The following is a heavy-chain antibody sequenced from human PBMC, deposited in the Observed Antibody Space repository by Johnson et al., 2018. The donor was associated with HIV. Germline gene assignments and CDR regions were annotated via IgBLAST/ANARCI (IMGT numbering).Heavy chain of an antibody. D-gene: IGHD1/OR15-1a*01. V-gene: IGHV3-33*06. J-gene: IGHJ3*02. CDR3: AKVRIGTSSMRGGAFDM. CDR1: GFNFSTYG. CDR2: IWYDGSNK. Sequence: QVQLMESGGGVVQPGRSLRLSCTASGFNFSTYGMHWVRQAPGKGLEWVAVIWYDGSNKYYGDSVKGRFTISRDNSKNTLYLQMNSRGVEDTAVYYCAKVRIGTSSMRGGAFDMWGQGTMVIVSA.